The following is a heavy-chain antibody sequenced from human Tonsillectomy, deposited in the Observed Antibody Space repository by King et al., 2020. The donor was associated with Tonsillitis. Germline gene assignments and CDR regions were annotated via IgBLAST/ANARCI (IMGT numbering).Heavy chain of an antibody. J-gene: IGHJ4*02. V-gene: IGHV1-69*01. D-gene: IGHD5-12*01. CDR1: GGTFSTYA. Sequence: QLVQSGAEVKKPGSSVKVSCKASGGTFSTYATSWVRQAPGQGLEWMGGIIPIFGTANYAQKFQGRVTITADESTSTAYMELSSLNSDDTAVYYCATAGKADYYYNYWGQGTLVTVSS. CDR3: ATAGKADYYYNY. CDR2: IIPIFGTA.